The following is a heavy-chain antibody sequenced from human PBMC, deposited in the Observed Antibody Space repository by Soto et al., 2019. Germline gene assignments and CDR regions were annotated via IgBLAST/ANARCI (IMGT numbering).Heavy chain of an antibody. Sequence: QVQLVQSGAEVKKPGASVKVSCKASGYTFTGYYMHWVRQAPGQGLEWMGWINPNSGGTNYAQKLQGWVTMPRDTSISTAYMELSRLRSDDTAVYYCARDWGDTYCGGDCYSNYYYYGMDVWGQGTTVTVSS. V-gene: IGHV1-2*04. CDR2: INPNSGGT. D-gene: IGHD2-21*02. J-gene: IGHJ6*02. CDR3: ARDWGDTYCGGDCYSNYYYYGMDV. CDR1: GYTFTGYY.